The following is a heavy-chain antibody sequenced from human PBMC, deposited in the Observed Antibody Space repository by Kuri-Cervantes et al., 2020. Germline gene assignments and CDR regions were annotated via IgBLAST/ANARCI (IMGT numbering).Heavy chain of an antibody. V-gene: IGHV3-69-1*01. J-gene: IGHJ6*03. CDR2: ISSSSTI. CDR1: GFTFSDYY. Sequence: GGSLRLSCAASGFTFSDYYMNWVRQAPGKGLEWVSSISSSSTIYYAGSVKGRFTISRDNAKNSLYLQMNSLKTEDTAVYYCTTDRGKWDFWSGYSPYYYMDVWGKGTTVTVSS. CDR3: TTDRGKWDFWSGYSPYYYMDV. D-gene: IGHD3-3*01.